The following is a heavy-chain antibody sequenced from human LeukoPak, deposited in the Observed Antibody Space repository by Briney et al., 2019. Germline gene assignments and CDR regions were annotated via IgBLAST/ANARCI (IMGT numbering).Heavy chain of an antibody. Sequence: GGSLRFSCAASGFSFSSYAIHWVRQAPGKGLEWVAVISYDGSNKYYADSVKGRFTISRDNSKNTLYLQMNSLRAEDTAVYYCARGQPEIIAYFDSWGQGTLVTASS. CDR1: GFSFSSYA. CDR2: ISYDGSNK. D-gene: IGHD2/OR15-2a*01. CDR3: ARGQPEIIAYFDS. J-gene: IGHJ4*02. V-gene: IGHV3-30-3*01.